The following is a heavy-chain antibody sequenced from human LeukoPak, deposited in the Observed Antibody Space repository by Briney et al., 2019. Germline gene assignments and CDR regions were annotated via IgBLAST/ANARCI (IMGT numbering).Heavy chain of an antibody. Sequence: PSETLSLTCAVSGYSINIDYYWGWIRQPPGKGLEWIGSIYHNGRDYYNPSLKSRVSISVDTSKNHFSLHLTSVTAADTAIYYCARGGVIVAVSFDFWGQGTLVTVSS. CDR1: GYSINIDYY. V-gene: IGHV4-38-2*01. D-gene: IGHD2/OR15-2a*01. CDR2: IYHNGRD. J-gene: IGHJ4*02. CDR3: ARGGVIVAVSFDF.